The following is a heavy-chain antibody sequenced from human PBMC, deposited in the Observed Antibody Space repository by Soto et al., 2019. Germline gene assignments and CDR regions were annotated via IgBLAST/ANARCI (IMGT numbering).Heavy chain of an antibody. J-gene: IGHJ5*02. V-gene: IGHV3-23*01. Sequence: GGSLRLSCAASGFTFSSYAMSWVRQAPGKGLEWVSAISGSGGSTYYADSVKGRFTISRDNSKNTLYLQMNSLRAEDTAVYYCAKDRITMVRGVIGFDPWGQGTLVTVSS. CDR1: GFTFSSYA. CDR2: ISGSGGST. CDR3: AKDRITMVRGVIGFDP. D-gene: IGHD3-10*01.